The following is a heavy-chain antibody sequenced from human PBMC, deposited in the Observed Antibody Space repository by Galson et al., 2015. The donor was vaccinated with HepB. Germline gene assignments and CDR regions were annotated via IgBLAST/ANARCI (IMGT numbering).Heavy chain of an antibody. CDR2: ISYDGSNK. Sequence: SLRLSCAASGFTFSSYAMHWVRQAPGKGLEWVAVISYDGSNKYYADSVKGRFTISRDSSKNTLYLQMNSLRAEDTAVYFCARTAKYYYDSSGYFLDYWGQGTLVTVSS. CDR1: GFTFSSYA. CDR3: ARTAKYYYDSSGYFLDY. V-gene: IGHV3-30-3*01. J-gene: IGHJ4*02. D-gene: IGHD3-22*01.